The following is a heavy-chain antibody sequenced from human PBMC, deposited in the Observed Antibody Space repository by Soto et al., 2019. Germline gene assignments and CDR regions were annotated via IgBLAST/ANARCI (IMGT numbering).Heavy chain of an antibody. V-gene: IGHV1-18*01. CDR3: VRDLGGQIVDY. CDR2: ISGYNGNT. D-gene: IGHD1-26*01. J-gene: IGHJ4*02. CDR1: GYTFTSYG. Sequence: QVQLVQSGAEVKKPGASVKVSCKASGYTFTSYGISWVRQAPGQGLEWMGWISGYNGNTNYAQKLQGRVTMTTDTSTSTADMELRSLRSDDTAVYYCVRDLGGQIVDYWGQGTLVTVSS.